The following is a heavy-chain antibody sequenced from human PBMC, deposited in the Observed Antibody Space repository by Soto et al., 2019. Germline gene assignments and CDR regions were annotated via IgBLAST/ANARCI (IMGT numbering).Heavy chain of an antibody. J-gene: IGHJ4*02. Sequence: SCKTSGYTFTNFGLSWVRQAPGKGLEWVAVISYDGSNKYYADSVKGRFTISRDNSKNTLYLQMNSLRAEDTAVYYCAKDKLAVAVAAPFDYWGQGTLVTVS. D-gene: IGHD6-19*01. CDR1: GYTFTNFG. V-gene: IGHV3-30*18. CDR3: AKDKLAVAVAAPFDY. CDR2: ISYDGSNK.